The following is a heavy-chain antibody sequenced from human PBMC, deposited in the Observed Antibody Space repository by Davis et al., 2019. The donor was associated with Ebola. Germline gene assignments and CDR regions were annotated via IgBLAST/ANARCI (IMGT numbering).Heavy chain of an antibody. V-gene: IGHV1-18*01. CDR2: ISAYTDNT. D-gene: IGHD6-13*01. CDR3: ARHTDQQLVGWGWFDP. CDR1: GYTFTSYG. Sequence: ASVKVSCKASGYTFTSYGISWVRQAPGQGLEWMGWISAYTDNTNYAQKLQGRVTMTTDTSTSTAYMELRSLRSDDTAVYYCARHTDQQLVGWGWFDPWGQGTLVTVSS. J-gene: IGHJ5*02.